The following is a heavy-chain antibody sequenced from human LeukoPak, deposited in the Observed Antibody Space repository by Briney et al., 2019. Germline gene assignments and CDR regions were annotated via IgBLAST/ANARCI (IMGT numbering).Heavy chain of an antibody. J-gene: IGHJ4*02. CDR3: AKDTVRGSHLDY. CDR1: GFTFSSYG. Sequence: GGSLRLSCAASGFTFSSYGMHWVRQAPGKGLEWVAVISYDGSNKYYADSVKGRFTISRDNSKNTLYLQMNSLRAEDTAVYYSAKDTVRGSHLDYWGQGTLVTVSS. D-gene: IGHD3-10*01. CDR2: ISYDGSNK. V-gene: IGHV3-30*18.